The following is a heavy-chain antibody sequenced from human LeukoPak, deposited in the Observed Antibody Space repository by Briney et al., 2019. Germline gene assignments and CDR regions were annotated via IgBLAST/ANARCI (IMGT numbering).Heavy chain of an antibody. J-gene: IGHJ4*02. D-gene: IGHD1-26*01. V-gene: IGHV3-7*01. Sequence: GGSLRLSCTASGFIFTNYWMSWVRQAPGKRLEWVANIKQDGSEIDSVDSMKGRFTISRDNAKNSLYLQMNSLRAEDTAVYYCAREVGAINYWGQGTLVTVSS. CDR2: IKQDGSEI. CDR1: GFIFTNYW. CDR3: AREVGAINY.